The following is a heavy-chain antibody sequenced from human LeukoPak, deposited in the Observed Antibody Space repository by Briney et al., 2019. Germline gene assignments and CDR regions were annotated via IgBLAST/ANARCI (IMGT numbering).Heavy chain of an antibody. CDR2: IWSHGSTE. D-gene: IGHD2-15*01. J-gene: IGHJ6*03. V-gene: IGHV3-33*01. CDR1: GFTFSTHG. CDR3: VRETSMETPIDYFMDV. Sequence: PGGSLRLSCVASGFTFSTHGMHWVRQAPGRGLEWVAVIWSHGSTEYYADSVRGRFTVSRDNSKNPLYLQMNSLSAEATAVYYCVRETSMETPIDYFMDVWGKGTTVIVSS.